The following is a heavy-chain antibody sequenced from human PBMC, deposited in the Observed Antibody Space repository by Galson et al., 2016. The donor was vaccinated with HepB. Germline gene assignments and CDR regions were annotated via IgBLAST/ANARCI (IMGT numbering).Heavy chain of an antibody. CDR2: VWYAGSKK. CDR3: AASGSYLAADY. CDR1: GFSLNSYV. J-gene: IGHJ4*02. V-gene: IGHV3-33*01. D-gene: IGHD1-26*01. Sequence: SLRLSCAASGFSLNSYVMHWVRQAPGKGLEWAAVVWYAGSKKYYADSVKGRFTISRDISKNTLYLQMNNLRVEDTAVYYCAASGSYLAADYWGQGTLVTVSS.